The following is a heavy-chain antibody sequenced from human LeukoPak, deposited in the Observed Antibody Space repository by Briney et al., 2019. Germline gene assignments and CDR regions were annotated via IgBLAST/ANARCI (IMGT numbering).Heavy chain of an antibody. V-gene: IGHV1-18*01. CDR1: GYTFTSYG. J-gene: IGHJ4*02. Sequence: ASVKVSCKASGYTFTSYGMHWVRQAPGQGLEWMGWINPNSGGTNYAQKLQGRVTMTTDTSTSTAYMELRSLRSDDTAVYYCAVLYYYDSRRGYFDYWGQGALVTVSS. CDR3: AVLYYYDSRRGYFDY. CDR2: INPNSGGT. D-gene: IGHD3-22*01.